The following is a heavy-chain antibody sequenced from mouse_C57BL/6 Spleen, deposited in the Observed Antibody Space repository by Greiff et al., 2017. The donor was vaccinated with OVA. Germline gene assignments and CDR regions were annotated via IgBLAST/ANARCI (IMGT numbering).Heavy chain of an antibody. CDR1: GFTFTDYY. J-gene: IGHJ4*01. CDR2: IRNKANGYTT. V-gene: IGHV7-3*01. CDR3: ARYGSAVAMAF. Sequence: EVKLMESGGGLVQPGGSLSLSCAASGFTFTDYYMSWVRQPPGKALEWLGFIRNKANGYTTEYSASVKGRFTISRDNSQSILYLQMNALRAEERPPFYCARYGSAVAMAFWGPGPSAPVPS.